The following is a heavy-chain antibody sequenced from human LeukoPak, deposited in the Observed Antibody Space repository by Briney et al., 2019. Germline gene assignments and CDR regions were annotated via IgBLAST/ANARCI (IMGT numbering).Heavy chain of an antibody. CDR2: IDPSDSYT. D-gene: IGHD6-19*01. CDR3: AIFPFGTSGWYGIGAEYFQH. J-gene: IGHJ1*01. V-gene: IGHV5-10-1*01. Sequence: GESLRISCKGSGYSFTSYWISWVRQMPGKGLEWMGRIDPSDSYTNYSPSFQGHVTISADKSISTAYLQWSSLKASDTAMYYCAIFPFGTSGWYGIGAEYFQHWGQGTLVTVSS. CDR1: GYSFTSYW.